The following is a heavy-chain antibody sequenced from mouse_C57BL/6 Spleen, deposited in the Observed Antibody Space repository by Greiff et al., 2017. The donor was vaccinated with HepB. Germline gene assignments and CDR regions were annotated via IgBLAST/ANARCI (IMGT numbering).Heavy chain of an antibody. CDR1: GYTFTSYG. D-gene: IGHD4-1*01. V-gene: IGHV1-81*01. CDR3: AKLTGKYFDV. Sequence: VQLQQSGAELARPGASVKLSCKASGYTFTSYGISWVKQRTGQGLEWIGEIYPRSGNTYYNEKFKGMATLTADKSSSTAYMELRSLTSEDSAVYFCAKLTGKYFDVWGTGTTVTVSS. CDR2: IYPRSGNT. J-gene: IGHJ1*03.